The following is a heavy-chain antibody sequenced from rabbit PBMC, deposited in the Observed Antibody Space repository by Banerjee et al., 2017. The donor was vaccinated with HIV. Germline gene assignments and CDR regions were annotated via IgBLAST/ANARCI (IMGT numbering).Heavy chain of an antibody. CDR1: GFTISSSYW. V-gene: IGHV1S40*01. CDR3: ARGDGGYIYGNL. J-gene: IGHJ3*01. D-gene: IGHD6-1*01. Sequence: QSLEESGGDLVKPGASLTLTCTASGFTISSSYWMCWVRQAPGKGLEWIACIYNGDGSTYYANWAKGRFTISKTSSTTVTLLMTSLTAADTATYFCARGDGGYIYGNLWGQGTLVTVS. CDR2: IYNGDGST.